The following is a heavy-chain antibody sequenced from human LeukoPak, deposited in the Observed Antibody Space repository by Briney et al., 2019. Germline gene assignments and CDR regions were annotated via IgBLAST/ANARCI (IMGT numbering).Heavy chain of an antibody. V-gene: IGHV4-59*01. CDR1: GGSISSYY. CDR2: IYYSGST. D-gene: IGHD3-9*01. J-gene: IGHJ4*02. Sequence: SETLSLTCTVSGGSISSYYWSWIRQPPGKGLEWIGYIYYSGSTNYNPSLKSRVTISVDTSKNQFSLKLSSVTAADTAVYYCARVNPPYYDILTGYYGGYYFDYWGQGTLVTVSS. CDR3: ARVNPPYYDILTGYYGGYYFDY.